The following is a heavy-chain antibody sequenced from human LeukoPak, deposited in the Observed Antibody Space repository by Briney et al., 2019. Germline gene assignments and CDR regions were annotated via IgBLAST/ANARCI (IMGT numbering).Heavy chain of an antibody. CDR1: GYTFTGYY. CDR3: ARGRGRGYSYGYLGY. J-gene: IGHJ4*02. CDR2: INPNSGGT. Sequence: ASVKASCKASGYTFTGYYMHWVRQAPGQGLEWMGWINPNSGGTNYAQKFQGRVTMTRDTSISTAYMELSRLRSDDTAVYYCARGRGRGYSYGYLGYWGQGTLVTVSS. V-gene: IGHV1-2*02. D-gene: IGHD5-18*01.